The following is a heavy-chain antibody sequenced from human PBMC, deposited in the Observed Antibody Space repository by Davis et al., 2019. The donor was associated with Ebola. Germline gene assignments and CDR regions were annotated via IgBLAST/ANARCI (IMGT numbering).Heavy chain of an antibody. CDR1: GYTFRNSA. J-gene: IGHJ6*02. CDR2: ISAYNGNT. D-gene: IGHD3-10*01. V-gene: IGHV1-18*01. CDR3: ARDLSVVYGSGSLYSSNLYYYYGMDV. Sequence: ASVKVSCKASGYTFRNSAISWVRQAPGQGLEWMGWISAYNGNTNYAQKLQGRVTMTTDTSTSTAYMELRSLRSDDTAVYYCARDLSVVYGSGSLYSSNLYYYYGMDVWGQGTTVTVSS.